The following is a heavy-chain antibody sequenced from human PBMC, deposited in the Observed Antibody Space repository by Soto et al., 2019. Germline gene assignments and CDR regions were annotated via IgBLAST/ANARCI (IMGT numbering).Heavy chain of an antibody. CDR2: IYYSGST. Sequence: SETLSLTCTVSGGSISSYYWSWIRQPPGKGLEWIGYIYYSGSTNYNPSLKSRVTISVDTSKNQFSLKLSSVTAADTAVYYCARIWYYYYYGMDVWGQGTTVTVSS. J-gene: IGHJ6*02. V-gene: IGHV4-59*12. D-gene: IGHD3-16*01. CDR1: GGSISSYY. CDR3: ARIWYYYYYGMDV.